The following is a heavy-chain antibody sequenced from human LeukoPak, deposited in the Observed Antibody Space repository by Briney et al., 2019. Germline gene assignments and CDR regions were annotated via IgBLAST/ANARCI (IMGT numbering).Heavy chain of an antibody. V-gene: IGHV3-74*01. Sequence: PGGSLRLSCAVSGLTFSRNWMHWVGRAPGKGLVWVSRIIGVGRDTTYADSVKGRFTISRDTAKNTLYRLMNSLRADDTAVYYCARDKVSGRWYDFDYWGQGTLVTVSS. CDR1: GLTFSRNW. CDR3: ARDKVSGRWYDFDY. J-gene: IGHJ4*02. D-gene: IGHD6-13*01. CDR2: IIGVGRDT.